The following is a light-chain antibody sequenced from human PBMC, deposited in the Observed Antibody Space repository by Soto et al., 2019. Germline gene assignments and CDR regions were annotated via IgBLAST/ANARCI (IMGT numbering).Light chain of an antibody. V-gene: IGLV2-14*03. CDR2: DVS. CDR1: SNDIGGYNY. CDR3: SSYGASSTL. J-gene: IGLJ2*01. Sequence: QSVLTQPASMSGSPGQSITIPCTGTSNDIGGYNYVSWYQQHPGKAPKLMIFDVSYRPSGISDRFSGSKSGNTASLTISGLQPEDEADYYCSSYGASSTLFGGGTKLTVL.